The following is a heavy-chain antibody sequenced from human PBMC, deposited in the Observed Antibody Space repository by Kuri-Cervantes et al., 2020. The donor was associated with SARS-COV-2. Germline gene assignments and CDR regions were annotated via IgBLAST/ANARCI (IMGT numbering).Heavy chain of an antibody. J-gene: IGHJ4*02. CDR1: GFIVSSNY. CDR2: IYSGGST. CDR3: ARDLGEGPTGY. V-gene: IGHV3-66*01. D-gene: IGHD3-16*01. Sequence: GGSLRLSCAASGFIVSSNYMSWVRQAPGKGLEWVSVIYSGGSTYYADSVKGRFTISRDNSKNTLYLQMNSLRAEDTAVYYCARDLGEGPTGYWGQGTLVTVSS.